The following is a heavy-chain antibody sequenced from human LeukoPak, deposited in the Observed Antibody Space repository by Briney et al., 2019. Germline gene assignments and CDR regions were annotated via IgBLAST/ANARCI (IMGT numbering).Heavy chain of an antibody. Sequence: GGSLRLSCAAAGLTFSTNSMNWVRQAPGKGLEWVSYISFSSSTIYYADSVKGRFTISRDNAKNLLYLQMNSLRAEDTAVYYCAREAPRGTSSNPYYFDSWGQGTLVTVSS. J-gene: IGHJ4*02. CDR1: GLTFSTNS. D-gene: IGHD6-6*01. V-gene: IGHV3-48*01. CDR2: ISFSSSTI. CDR3: AREAPRGTSSNPYYFDS.